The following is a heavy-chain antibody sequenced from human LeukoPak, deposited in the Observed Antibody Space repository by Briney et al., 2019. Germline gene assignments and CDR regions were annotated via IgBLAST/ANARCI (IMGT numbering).Heavy chain of an antibody. D-gene: IGHD4-17*01. V-gene: IGHV3-30*03. CDR2: ISYDGSNK. CDR1: GFTFSSYG. CDR3: ARERPPDYGDNNWFDP. J-gene: IGHJ5*02. Sequence: GSLRLSCAASGFTFSSYGMHWVRQAPGKGLEWVAVISYDGSNKYYADSVKGRFTISRDNSKNTLYLQMNSLRAEDTAVYYCARERPPDYGDNNWFDPWGQGTLVTVSS.